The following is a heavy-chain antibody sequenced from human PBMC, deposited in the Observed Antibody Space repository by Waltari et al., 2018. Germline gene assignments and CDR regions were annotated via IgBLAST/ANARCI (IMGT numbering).Heavy chain of an antibody. CDR3: VYKGYISGRRNLDY. D-gene: IGHD6-19*01. J-gene: IGHJ4*02. CDR2: IIPMFGKT. Sequence: VQLVQSGAEVQKPGSSVKVSCKAAGGTLSTYGISWARQAPGQGLEWVGGIIPMFGKTNYTQKFQGRVTITTDESTSTAFMELSSLRSEDTAVYYCVYKGYISGRRNLDYWGQGTLVTVSS. V-gene: IGHV1-69*05. CDR1: GGTLSTYG.